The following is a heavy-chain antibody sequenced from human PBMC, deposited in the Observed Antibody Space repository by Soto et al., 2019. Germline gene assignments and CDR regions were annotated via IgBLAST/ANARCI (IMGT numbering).Heavy chain of an antibody. CDR1: GFTFSSYG. CDR2: ISYDGSNK. Sequence: PGGSLRLSCAASGFTFSSYGMHWVRQAPGKGLEWVAVISYDGSNKYYADSVKDRFTISRDNSKNTLYLQMNSLRAEDTAVYYCAKDIVVVPAAMPSLDAFDIWGQGTMVTVSS. D-gene: IGHD2-2*01. V-gene: IGHV3-30*18. J-gene: IGHJ3*02. CDR3: AKDIVVVPAAMPSLDAFDI.